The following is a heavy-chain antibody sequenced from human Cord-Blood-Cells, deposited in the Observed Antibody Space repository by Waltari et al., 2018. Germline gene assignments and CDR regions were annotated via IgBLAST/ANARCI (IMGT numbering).Heavy chain of an antibody. CDR3: ARLGYSSGWYAFDI. CDR1: GGSFSVYY. J-gene: IGHJ3*02. D-gene: IGHD6-19*01. Sequence: QVQLQQWGAGLLKPSETLSLTCAVYGGSFSVYYWSWIRQPPGKGREWIGEISDSGSTSYNPSLKSQSTISVETSKKQVSRKRSLVTAADTAVYYWARLGYSSGWYAFDIWGQVTMVTVSS. V-gene: IGHV4-34*01. CDR2: ISDSGST.